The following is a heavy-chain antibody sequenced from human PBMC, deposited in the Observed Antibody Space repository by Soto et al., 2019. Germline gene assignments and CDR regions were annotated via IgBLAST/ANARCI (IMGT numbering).Heavy chain of an antibody. CDR3: ARDGSSTANWIDP. Sequence: QVQLQESGPGLVKPSQTLSLTCTVSGDPLSLGGFYWTWIRQHPGKGLEWMGYIYHTGKTYYNPSLESRLTMSVDMSKNQFSLNLSFVTAAHTAVYYCARDGSSTANWIDPWGQGILVTVSS. CDR1: GDPLSLGGFY. J-gene: IGHJ5*02. V-gene: IGHV4-31*03. D-gene: IGHD2-2*01. CDR2: IYHTGKT.